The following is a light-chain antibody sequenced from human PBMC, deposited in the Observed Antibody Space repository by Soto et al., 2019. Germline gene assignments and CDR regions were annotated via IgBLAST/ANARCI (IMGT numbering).Light chain of an antibody. CDR1: QSISTY. V-gene: IGKV1-39*01. CDR3: QQSYSTPT. J-gene: IGKJ3*01. Sequence: DIQMTQSPSSLPASVGDRVTVTCRASQSISTYVNWYQQKAGKAPKLLIYDASSLYSGVPSRFSGSGSGTDFTLTISTLQPEDFANYYCQQSYSTPTFGPGTKVDIK. CDR2: DAS.